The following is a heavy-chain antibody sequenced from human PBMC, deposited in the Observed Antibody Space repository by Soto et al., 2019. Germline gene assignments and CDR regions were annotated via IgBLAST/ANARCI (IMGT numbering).Heavy chain of an antibody. CDR3: ARDQNRYSSGWYSLLYYYYGMDV. CDR1: GGTFSSYA. D-gene: IGHD6-19*01. CDR2: IIPIFGTA. J-gene: IGHJ6*02. V-gene: IGHV1-69*01. Sequence: QVPLVQSGAEVKKPGSSVKVSCKASGGTFSSYAISWVRQAPGQGLEWMGGIIPIFGTANYAQKFQGRVTITADESTSTAYMELSSLRSEDTAVYYCARDQNRYSSGWYSLLYYYYGMDVWGQGTTVTVSS.